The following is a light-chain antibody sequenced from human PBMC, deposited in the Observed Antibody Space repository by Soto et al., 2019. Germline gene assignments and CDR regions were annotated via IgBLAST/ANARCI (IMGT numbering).Light chain of an antibody. V-gene: IGKV3-15*01. CDR2: GAS. CDR1: QSVSSN. J-gene: IGKJ4*01. CDR3: HQYDNRPPLT. Sequence: EIVMTQSPATLSVSPGEGATLACRASQSVSSNLAWYQQKPGQAPKLLIYGASRRAMGFPARFSGSGSGTEFTLTISSLQSEDFSVYYCHQYDNRPPLTFGGGTKV.